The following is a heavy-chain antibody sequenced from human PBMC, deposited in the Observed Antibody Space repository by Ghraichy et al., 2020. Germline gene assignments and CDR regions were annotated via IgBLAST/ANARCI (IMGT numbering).Heavy chain of an antibody. CDR3: ARDYSGYYDSSGYYYRAFDY. CDR1: GYTFTNYG. V-gene: IGHV1-18*01. CDR2: ISAYNGNT. Sequence: ASVKVSCKASGYTFTNYGISWVRQAPGQVLEWMGWISAYNGNTNYAQKLQGRVTMTTDTSTSTAYMELRSLRSDDTAVYYCARDYSGYYDSSGYYYRAFDYWGQGTLVTVSS. D-gene: IGHD3-22*01. J-gene: IGHJ4*02.